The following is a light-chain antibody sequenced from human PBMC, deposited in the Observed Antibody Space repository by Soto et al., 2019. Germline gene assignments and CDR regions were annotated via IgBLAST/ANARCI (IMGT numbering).Light chain of an antibody. Sequence: IQMTPSPSSLSASVGDRVNINCGASQGIRNDLGCYQQKPGKAAKLLIYAASSLQSGVPSRFSGSGSGTDFTLTISSLQPEDFATYYCLQEYYCPLTFGGGTKVDI. CDR1: QGIRND. V-gene: IGKV1-6*01. CDR2: AAS. CDR3: LQEYYCPLT. J-gene: IGKJ4*01.